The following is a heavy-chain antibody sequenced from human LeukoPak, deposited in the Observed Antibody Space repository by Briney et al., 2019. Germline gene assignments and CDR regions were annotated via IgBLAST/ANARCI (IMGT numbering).Heavy chain of an antibody. CDR2: INPNSGDT. CDR3: VRDRHTVAVAATLDY. CDR1: GYTFTDYY. J-gene: IGHJ4*02. V-gene: IGHV1-2*02. Sequence: ASVKVSCKASGYTFTDYYMHWVRQAPGQGLEWMGWINPNSGDTKYAQNFQGRVTMTRDTSITTTYMELSSLRSDDTAVYYCVRDRHTVAVAATLDYWGQGTLVIASS. D-gene: IGHD6-19*01.